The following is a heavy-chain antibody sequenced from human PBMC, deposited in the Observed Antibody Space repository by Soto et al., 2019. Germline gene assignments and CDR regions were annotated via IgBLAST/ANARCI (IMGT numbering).Heavy chain of an antibody. CDR1: GYTFTAYY. D-gene: IGHD4-17*01. J-gene: IGHJ4*02. CDR2: IDPNTGGT. V-gene: IGHV1-2*02. Sequence: ASVKVSCKASGYTFTAYYVHWVRQAPGQGPEWMRWIDPNTGGTKYAQKFQGRVTMTRDTSITSAYLELSRLRSDDTAVYYCSRSSTYGEIDFWGQGTLVTVSS. CDR3: SRSSTYGEIDF.